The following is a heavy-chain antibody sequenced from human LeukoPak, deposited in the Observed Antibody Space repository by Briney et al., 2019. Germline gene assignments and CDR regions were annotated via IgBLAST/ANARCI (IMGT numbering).Heavy chain of an antibody. D-gene: IGHD2-2*01. CDR3: ANIVVVPAARGNYYYMDV. Sequence: ASVKVSRKASGGTFSSYAISWVRQAPGQGLEWMGGIIPIFGTANYAQKFQGRVTITADESTSTAYMELSSLRSEDTAVYYCANIVVVPAARGNYYYMDVWGKGTTVTVSS. V-gene: IGHV1-69*13. J-gene: IGHJ6*03. CDR2: IIPIFGTA. CDR1: GGTFSSYA.